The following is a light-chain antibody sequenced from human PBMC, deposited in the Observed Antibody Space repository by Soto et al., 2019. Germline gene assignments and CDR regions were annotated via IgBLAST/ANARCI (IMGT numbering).Light chain of an antibody. J-gene: IGKJ2*01. V-gene: IGKV1-8*01. CDR3: QQYYSYART. Sequence: AIRMTQSPSPFSASTGDRVTITCRASQGSSSYLAWYQQKPGKAPKLLIYAASTLQSGGPSRFSSSGTGTDLTVTISCLQSEQCATDYCQQYYSYARTFGQGTKLEIK. CDR1: QGSSSY. CDR2: AAS.